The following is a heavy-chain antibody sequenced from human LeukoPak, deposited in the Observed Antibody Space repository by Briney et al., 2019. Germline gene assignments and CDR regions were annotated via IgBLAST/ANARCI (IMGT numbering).Heavy chain of an antibody. CDR1: DYIFSGHF. D-gene: IGHD2-2*03. V-gene: IGHV1-2*06. CDR2: IDPNSGGT. CDR3: ARDGGYCSSTSCLYYYYGMDV. Sequence: ASVKVSCKASDYIFSGHFIHWVRQAPGQGLEWIGRIDPNSGGTSFAPKFQGRVTMTRDTSISTAYMEVTRLTSDDTAVYYCARDGGYCSSTSCLYYYYGMDVWGQGTTVTVSS. J-gene: IGHJ6*02.